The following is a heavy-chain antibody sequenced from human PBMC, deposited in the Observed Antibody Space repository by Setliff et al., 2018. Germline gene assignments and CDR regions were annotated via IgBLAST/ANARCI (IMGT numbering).Heavy chain of an antibody. D-gene: IGHD2-15*01. Sequence: SETLSLTCSVAGGSMTDFFWHWIRQSPGKGLEWIGYIYAKGSINYNPSLRSRVTMSVDRSRNQFSLTLRSVTAADMAVYYCARGLNTESWTPLYWSPGTLVTVSS. CDR3: ARGLNTESWTPLY. CDR1: GGSMTDFF. V-gene: IGHV4-4*08. CDR2: IYAKGSI. J-gene: IGHJ4*02.